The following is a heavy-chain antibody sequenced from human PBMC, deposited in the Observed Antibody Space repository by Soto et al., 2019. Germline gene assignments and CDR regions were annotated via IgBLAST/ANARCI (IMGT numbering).Heavy chain of an antibody. J-gene: IGHJ4*02. V-gene: IGHV4-59*08. D-gene: IGHD1-26*01. CDR2: IYYSGTT. Sequence: SETLSLTCTVSGGSISSYYWSWIRQPPGKGLEWIGYIYYSGTTNYNPSLKSRVTISVDTSKNQFSLKLTSVTAADTAVYYCARHEGKWDYYFDYWGQGTLVTVSS. CDR3: ARHEGKWDYYFDY. CDR1: GGSISSYY.